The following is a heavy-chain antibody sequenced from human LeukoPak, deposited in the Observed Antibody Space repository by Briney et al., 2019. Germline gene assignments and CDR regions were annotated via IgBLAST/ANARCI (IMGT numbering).Heavy chain of an antibody. CDR3: AKGGDYVFDAFDI. D-gene: IGHD4-17*01. CDR1: GFTFSNYA. Sequence: GRSLRLSCAASGFTFSNYAMHWVRQAPGKGLEWVAIISYDGTNKYYADSVKGRFTISRDNSKNTLYLQMNSLRAEDTAVYYCAKGGDYVFDAFDIWGQGTMVTVSS. CDR2: ISYDGTNK. V-gene: IGHV3-30*04. J-gene: IGHJ3*02.